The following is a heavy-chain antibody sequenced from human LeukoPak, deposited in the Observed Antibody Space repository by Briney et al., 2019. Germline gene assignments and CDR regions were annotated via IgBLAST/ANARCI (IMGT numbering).Heavy chain of an antibody. J-gene: IGHJ4*02. CDR2: INPNSGGT. CDR3: ARSLYSYGTSDY. D-gene: IGHD5-18*01. CDR1: GYTFTGYY. V-gene: IGHV1-2*02. Sequence: ASVKVSCKAFGYTFTGYYMHWVRQAPGQGLEWMGWINPNSGGTNYAQKFQGRVTMTRDTSISTAYMELSRLRSDDTAVYYCARSLYSYGTSDYWGQGTLVTVSS.